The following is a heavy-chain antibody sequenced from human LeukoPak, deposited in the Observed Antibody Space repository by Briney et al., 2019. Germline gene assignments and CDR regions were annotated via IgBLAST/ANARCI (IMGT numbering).Heavy chain of an antibody. CDR1: GFTFTSYG. V-gene: IGHV1-18*01. J-gene: IGHJ4*02. CDR3: ARDRLVGGIAVAGIDY. Sequence: PGGSLRLSCAASGFTFTSYGISWVRQAPGQGLEWMGWISAYNGNTNYAQKLQGRVTMTTDTSTSTAYMELRSLRSDDTAVYYCARDRLVGGIAVAGIDYWGQGTLVTVSS. CDR2: ISAYNGNT. D-gene: IGHD6-19*01.